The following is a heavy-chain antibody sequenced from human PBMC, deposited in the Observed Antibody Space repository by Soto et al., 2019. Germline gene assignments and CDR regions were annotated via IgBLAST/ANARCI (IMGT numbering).Heavy chain of an antibody. CDR2: IHSSGST. J-gene: IGHJ5*02. D-gene: IGHD6-13*01. Sequence: SETLSLTCTVSGASMNSYDWSWIRQPAGKGLEWIGHIHSSGSTSYNPSLKSRVTISVDTSKNQYSLKLMSVTAADTAVYYCGRDQGVAAAGITWFDPWGQGSLVTVSS. V-gene: IGHV4-4*07. CDR3: GRDQGVAAAGITWFDP. CDR1: GASMNSYD.